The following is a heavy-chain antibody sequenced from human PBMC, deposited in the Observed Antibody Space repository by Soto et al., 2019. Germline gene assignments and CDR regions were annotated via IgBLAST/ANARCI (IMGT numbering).Heavy chain of an antibody. V-gene: IGHV1-69*06. J-gene: IGHJ4*02. Sequence: SVKVSCKASGGTFSSYAISWVRQAPGQGLEWMGGIIPIFGTANYAQKFQGRVTITADKSTSTAYMELSSLRSEDTAVYYCARDNIVAVAGTGEDYFDYWRQGPLVTVSS. CDR2: IIPIFGTA. D-gene: IGHD6-19*01. CDR3: ARDNIVAVAGTGEDYFDY. CDR1: GGTFSSYA.